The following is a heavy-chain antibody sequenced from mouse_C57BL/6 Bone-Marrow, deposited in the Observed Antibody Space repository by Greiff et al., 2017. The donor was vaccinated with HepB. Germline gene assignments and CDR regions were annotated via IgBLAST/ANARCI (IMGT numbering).Heavy chain of an antibody. V-gene: IGHV3-6*01. Sequence: EVKLVESGPGLVKPSQSLSLTCSVTGYSITSGYYWNWIRQFPGNKLEWMGYISYDGSNNYNPSLKNRISITRDTSKTQFFLKLNSVTTEDTATYYCAGRGGITTVVAYYAMDYWGQGTSVTVSS. J-gene: IGHJ4*01. CDR1: GYSITSGYY. CDR2: ISYDGSN. D-gene: IGHD1-1*01. CDR3: AGRGGITTVVAYYAMDY.